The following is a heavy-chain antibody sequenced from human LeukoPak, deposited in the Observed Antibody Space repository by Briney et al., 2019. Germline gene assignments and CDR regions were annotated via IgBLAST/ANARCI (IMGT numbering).Heavy chain of an antibody. D-gene: IGHD2-21*01. Sequence: RIIPILGIANYAQKFQGRVTITADKSTSTAYMELSSLRSEDTAVYYCARGDSSRGYYYMDVWGKGTTVTVSS. V-gene: IGHV1-69*04. CDR3: ARGDSSRGYYYMDV. J-gene: IGHJ6*03. CDR2: IIPILGIA.